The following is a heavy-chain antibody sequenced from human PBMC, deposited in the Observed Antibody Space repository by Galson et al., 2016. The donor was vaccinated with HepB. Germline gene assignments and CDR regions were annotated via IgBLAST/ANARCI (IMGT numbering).Heavy chain of an antibody. CDR2: IYGYVYT. J-gene: IGHJ5*02. CDR1: GDSVSNDRW. V-gene: IGHV4-4*02. CDR3: VRESCHGGGCYGFET. Sequence: SETLSLTCTVSGDSVSNDRWWNWVRQTPGKGLEWIGQIYGYVYTHTNYNPSPKSRVTISLDKSKNRISLSLSSVTAADTALYFCVRESCHGGGCYGFETWGRGTLVAVAS. D-gene: IGHD2-21*02.